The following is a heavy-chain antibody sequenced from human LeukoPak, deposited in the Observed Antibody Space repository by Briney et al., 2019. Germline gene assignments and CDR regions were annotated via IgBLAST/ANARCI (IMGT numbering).Heavy chain of an antibody. Sequence: SQTLSLTCAVSGGSISSGGYSWSWIRQPPGKGLEWIGYIYHSGSTYYNPSLKSRDTISVDRSKNQFSLKLSSVTAADTAVYYCARAPSSTSERDPYYFDYWGQGTLVTVSS. CDR1: GGSISSGGYS. D-gene: IGHD2-2*01. J-gene: IGHJ4*02. V-gene: IGHV4-30-2*01. CDR2: IYHSGST. CDR3: ARAPSSTSERDPYYFDY.